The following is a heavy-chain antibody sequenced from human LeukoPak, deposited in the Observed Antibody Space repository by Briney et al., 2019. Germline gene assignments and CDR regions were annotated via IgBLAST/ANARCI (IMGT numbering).Heavy chain of an antibody. Sequence: GGSLRLSCAASGFTFSSYWMSWVRQAPGKGLEWVSVISGSGGSTYYADSVKGRFTISRDNSKNTLYLQMNSLRAEDTAVYYRAKGSTYSGSLVDYWGQGTLVTVSS. CDR3: AKGSTYSGSLVDY. J-gene: IGHJ4*02. CDR1: GFTFSSYW. V-gene: IGHV3-23*01. D-gene: IGHD1-26*01. CDR2: ISGSGGST.